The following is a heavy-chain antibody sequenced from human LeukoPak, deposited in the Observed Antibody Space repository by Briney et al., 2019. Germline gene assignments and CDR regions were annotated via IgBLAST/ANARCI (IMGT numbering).Heavy chain of an antibody. J-gene: IGHJ4*02. CDR3: AKEKSVVSYYFDY. D-gene: IGHD2-15*01. Sequence: GGTLRLSCAASGFTFSSYGMSWVRQTPGKGLEWVAAISYDGGNEHYVDAVKGRFTISRDNSKNVLYLQMNSLRAEDTAVFYCAKEKSVVSYYFDYWGQGTLVTVSS. CDR1: GFTFSSYG. CDR2: ISYDGGNE. V-gene: IGHV3-30*18.